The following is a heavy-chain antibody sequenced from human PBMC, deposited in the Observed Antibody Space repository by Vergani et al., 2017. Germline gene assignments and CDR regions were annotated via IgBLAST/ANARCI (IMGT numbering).Heavy chain of an antibody. CDR1: GGSISSSSYY. V-gene: IGHV4-39*01. CDR2: IYYSGST. D-gene: IGHD3-22*01. CDR3: ARPRPDYYDSSGYYYYYYMDV. J-gene: IGHJ6*03. Sequence: QLQLQESGPGLVKPSETLSLTCTVSGGSISSSSYYWGWIRQPPGKGLEWIGSIYYSGSTYYNPSLKSRVTISVDTSKNQFSLKLSSVTAADTAVYYCARPRPDYYDSSGYYYYYYMDVWGKGP.